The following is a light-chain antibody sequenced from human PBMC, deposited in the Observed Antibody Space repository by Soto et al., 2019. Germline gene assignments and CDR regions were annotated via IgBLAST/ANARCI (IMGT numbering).Light chain of an antibody. CDR2: DAS. J-gene: IGKJ3*01. V-gene: IGKV1D-13*01. Sequence: AIQLTQAPSSLSASVGDSVSITCRASQGISIALAWYQQTPGRAPKLLTYDASPLASEVPSRFSGSRSGTDFTLTVSSLQPEDFATYNCQQFDDYPFTFGPGTKVDI. CDR1: QGISIA. CDR3: QQFDDYPFT.